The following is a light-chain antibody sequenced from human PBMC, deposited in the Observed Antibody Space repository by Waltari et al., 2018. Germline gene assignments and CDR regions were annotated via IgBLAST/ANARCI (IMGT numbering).Light chain of an antibody. CDR1: QSVSRN. Sequence: DIVMTQSPANLFVSPGESATLSCRASQSVSRNVAWYQQKPGQAPRLLIYGASTRATGIPARFSGSGSGTEFTLTISSLQSEDFAVYYCQQYNDWPLPFGQGTRLDIK. CDR2: GAS. CDR3: QQYNDWPLP. V-gene: IGKV3-15*01. J-gene: IGKJ5*01.